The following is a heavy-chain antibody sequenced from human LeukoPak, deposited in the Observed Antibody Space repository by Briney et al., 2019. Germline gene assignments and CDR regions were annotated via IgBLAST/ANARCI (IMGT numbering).Heavy chain of an antibody. CDR2: MNPNSGNT. J-gene: IGHJ4*02. CDR1: GYTFTGYY. V-gene: IGHV1-8*02. D-gene: IGHD5-18*01. Sequence: ASVKVSCKASGYTFTGYYMHWVRQAPGQGLEWMGWMNPNSGNTGYAQKFQGRVTMTRNTSISTAYMELSSLRSEDTAVYYCARGTYSYGSYYFDYWGQGTLVTVSS. CDR3: ARGTYSYGSYYFDY.